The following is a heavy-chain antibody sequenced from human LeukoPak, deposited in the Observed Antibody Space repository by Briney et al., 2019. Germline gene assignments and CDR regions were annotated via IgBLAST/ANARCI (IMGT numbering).Heavy chain of an antibody. D-gene: IGHD2-2*01. J-gene: IGHJ4*02. CDR2: IRHDGSTI. Sequence: GGSLRLSCAASGFSFSSYGMHWVRQAPGKGLEWVAFIRHDGSTINYADSVKGRFTISRDNAKNTLYLQMNSLRGEDTAVYYCAKQHVVPAATPAFDYWGQGTLVTVSS. V-gene: IGHV3-30*02. CDR1: GFSFSSYG. CDR3: AKQHVVPAATPAFDY.